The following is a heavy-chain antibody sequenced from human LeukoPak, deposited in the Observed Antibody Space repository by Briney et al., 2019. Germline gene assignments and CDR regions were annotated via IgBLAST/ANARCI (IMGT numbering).Heavy chain of an antibody. J-gene: IGHJ4*02. CDR2: ISGSGGST. V-gene: IGHV3-23*01. D-gene: IGHD6-13*01. Sequence: QTGGSLRLSCAASGFTFSDYYMSWIRQAPGKGLEWVSAISGSGGSTYYADSVKDRFTISRDDSKNTLYLQMNSLRAEDTAVYYCAKGRIAAAGKDDYWGQGTLVTVSS. CDR1: GFTFSDYY. CDR3: AKGRIAAAGKDDY.